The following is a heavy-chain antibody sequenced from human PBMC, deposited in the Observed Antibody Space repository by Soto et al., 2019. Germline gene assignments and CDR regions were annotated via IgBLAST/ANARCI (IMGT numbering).Heavy chain of an antibody. CDR2: ISGRGDTK. V-gene: IGHV3-23*01. D-gene: IGHD6-19*01. CDR3: ARTRIPVAGTRRHAADM. J-gene: IGHJ3*02. Sequence: PGGSLRLSCAASGFTFADYAMNWVRQAPGKGLEWVSFISGRGDTKYYADVVKGRFTISRDNSNNTVHVEMNSLRVDDTGTYYCARTRIPVAGTRRHAADMWWPGKVVTVSS. CDR1: GFTFADYA.